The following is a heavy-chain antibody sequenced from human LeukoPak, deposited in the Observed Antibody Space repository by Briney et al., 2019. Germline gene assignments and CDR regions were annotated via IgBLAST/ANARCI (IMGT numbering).Heavy chain of an antibody. CDR3: ARETPGGSGLYYFDY. CDR2: IIPIFGTA. Sequence: GASVKVSCKASGGTFSSYAISWVRQAPGQGLEWMGGIIPIFGTANYAQKFQGRVTMTRNTSISTAYMELSSLRSEDTAVYYCARETPGGSGLYYFDYWGQGTPVTVSS. V-gene: IGHV1-69*05. D-gene: IGHD3-22*01. CDR1: GGTFSSYA. J-gene: IGHJ4*02.